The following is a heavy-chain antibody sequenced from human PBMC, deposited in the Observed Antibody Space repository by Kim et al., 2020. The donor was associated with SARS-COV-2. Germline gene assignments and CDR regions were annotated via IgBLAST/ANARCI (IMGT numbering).Heavy chain of an antibody. D-gene: IGHD3-10*01. J-gene: IGHJ3*02. V-gene: IGHV4-39*01. CDR3: ARWGGEYETRYDAFDI. Sequence: SLKSRVTIPVDTSKNQFSLKLSSVTAADTAVYYCARWGGEYETRYDAFDIWGQGTMVTVSS.